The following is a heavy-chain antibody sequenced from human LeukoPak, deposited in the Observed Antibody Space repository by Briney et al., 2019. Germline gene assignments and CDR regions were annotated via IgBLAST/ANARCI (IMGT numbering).Heavy chain of an antibody. J-gene: IGHJ5*02. CDR3: ARRGDDYYGSGSYGDWFDP. D-gene: IGHD3-10*01. V-gene: IGHV1-2*02. CDR2: IKPNSGGT. CDR1: GYTFTGYY. Sequence: ASVKGSCKASGYTFTGYYMHWVRQAPGQGLEWMGWIKPNSGGTNYAQKFQGRVAMTRDTSISTAYMELSRLRSDDTAVYYCARRGDDYYGSGSYGDWFDPWGQGTLVTVSS.